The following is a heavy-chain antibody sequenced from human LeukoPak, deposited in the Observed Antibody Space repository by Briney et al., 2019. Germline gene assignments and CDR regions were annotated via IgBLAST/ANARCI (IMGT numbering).Heavy chain of an antibody. CDR3: AKGALSTYYYGSGSSADNWFDP. CDR2: ISGSGDYT. V-gene: IGHV3-23*01. CDR1: GFTFSSQA. D-gene: IGHD3-10*01. J-gene: IGHJ5*02. Sequence: GGSLRLSCAAAGFTFSSQAMSWVRQAPGKGLEWVSAISGSGDYTYYIDSVKGRFTISRDNSKNTLYLQMNSLRAEDTAVYYCAKGALSTYYYGSGSSADNWFDPWGQGTLVTVSS.